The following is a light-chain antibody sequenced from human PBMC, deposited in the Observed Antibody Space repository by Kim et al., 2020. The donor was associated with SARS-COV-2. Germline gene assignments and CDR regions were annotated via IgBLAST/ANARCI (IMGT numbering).Light chain of an antibody. CDR2: DND. CDR1: SSNIGNNF. V-gene: IGLV1-51*01. CDR3: GAWDISLGAYV. Sequence: QSVLTQPPSVSAAPGQKVTISCSGSSSNIGNNFVAWYQQLPGTAPKLLIYDNDKRPSGIPDRFSGSKSGTSGTLGITGLQSGDEAEYFCGAWDISLGAYVFGTGTKVTVL. J-gene: IGLJ1*01.